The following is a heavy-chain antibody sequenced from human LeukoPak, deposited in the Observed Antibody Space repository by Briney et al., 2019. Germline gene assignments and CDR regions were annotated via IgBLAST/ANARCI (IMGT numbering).Heavy chain of an antibody. CDR2: IRTEAYDGAT. D-gene: IGHD3-16*01. Sequence: GGSLRLSCAASGFTFGDYAMSWVRQAPGKGLEWVGFIRTEAYDGATDYGASVKGRFTISRDDSKNIAYLQMNSLNTEDTAVYYCTRTFGYYYFYMGVWGKGTTVIVSS. V-gene: IGHV3-49*04. CDR1: GFTFGDYA. CDR3: TRTFGYYYFYMGV. J-gene: IGHJ6*03.